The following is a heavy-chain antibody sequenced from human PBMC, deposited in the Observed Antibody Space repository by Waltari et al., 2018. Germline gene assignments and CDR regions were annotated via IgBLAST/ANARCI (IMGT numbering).Heavy chain of an antibody. D-gene: IGHD6-13*01. CDR1: GGSFSGYY. Sequence: QVQLQQWGAGLLKPSETLSLTCAVYGGSFSGYYWSWIRQPPGKGLEWIGEINHSGSTNYNPSLKSRVTISVDTSKNQFSLKRSSVTAADTAVYYCARGTIAAAGCFDYWGQGTLVTVSS. V-gene: IGHV4-34*01. CDR3: ARGTIAAAGCFDY. CDR2: INHSGST. J-gene: IGHJ4*02.